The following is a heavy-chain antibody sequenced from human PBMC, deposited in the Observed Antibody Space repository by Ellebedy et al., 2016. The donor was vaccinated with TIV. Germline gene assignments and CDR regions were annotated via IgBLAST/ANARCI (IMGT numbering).Heavy chain of an antibody. CDR3: ARDYYSGPGN. D-gene: IGHD2-8*02. CDR2: INQDGSDK. V-gene: IGHV3-7*01. J-gene: IGHJ4*02. Sequence: GESLKISXRASGFFFDRYWMSWVRQAPGSGLEWVASINQDGSDKEYVDSVKGRFTISRGNAQYSVFLQMTSLRAEDSAVYYCARDYYSGPGNWGQGALVTVSS. CDR1: GFFFDRYW.